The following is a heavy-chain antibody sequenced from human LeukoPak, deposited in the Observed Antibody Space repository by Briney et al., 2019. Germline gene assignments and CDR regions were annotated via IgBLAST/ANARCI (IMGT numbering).Heavy chain of an antibody. Sequence: SETLSLTCAVYGGSFSGYYWSWIRQPLGKGLEWIGEINHSGSTNYNPSLKSRVTISVDTSKNQFSLKLSSVTAADTAVYYCARRTHYYYDSSGYSYWGQGTLVTVSS. V-gene: IGHV4-34*01. CDR2: INHSGST. J-gene: IGHJ4*02. CDR3: ARRTHYYYDSSGYSY. D-gene: IGHD3-22*01. CDR1: GGSFSGYY.